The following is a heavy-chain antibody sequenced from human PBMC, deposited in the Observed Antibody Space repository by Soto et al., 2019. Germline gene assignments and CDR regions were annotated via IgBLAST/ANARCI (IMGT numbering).Heavy chain of an antibody. Sequence: QVQLQESGPGLVKPSQTLSLTCTASGGSISSGGYYWSWMRQHPGKGLEWIGYIYYSGSTYYNPSLKNRITVSVDTSNNQYSLKLSSVTAADTAVYYCARCRGTGTYPHDCQPWGQGTLVTVSS. CDR3: ARCRGTGTYPHDCQP. V-gene: IGHV4-31*03. CDR1: GGSISSGGYY. CDR2: IYYSGST. J-gene: IGHJ1*01. D-gene: IGHD1-26*01.